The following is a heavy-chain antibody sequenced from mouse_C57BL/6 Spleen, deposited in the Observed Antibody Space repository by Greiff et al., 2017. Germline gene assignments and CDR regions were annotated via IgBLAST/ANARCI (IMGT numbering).Heavy chain of an antibody. V-gene: IGHV14-3*01. CDR3: ARPLITTVGAIDGFAY. D-gene: IGHD1-1*01. J-gene: IGHJ3*01. Sequence: VQLQQSVAELVRPGASVKLSCTASGFNIKNTYMHWVKQRPEQGLEWIGRIDPANGNTKYAPKFQGKATITADTASNTAYLQLSSLTSEDTAIYYCARPLITTVGAIDGFAYWGQGTLVTVSA. CDR2: IDPANGNT. CDR1: GFNIKNTY.